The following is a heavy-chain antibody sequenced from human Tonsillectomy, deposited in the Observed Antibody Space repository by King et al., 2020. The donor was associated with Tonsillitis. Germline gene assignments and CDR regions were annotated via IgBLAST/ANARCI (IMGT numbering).Heavy chain of an antibody. CDR2: IYPGDSDT. CDR1: GYSFTSYW. Sequence: VQLVESGAEVKKPGESLKISCKGSGYSFTSYWIGWVRQMPGKGLEWMGIIYPGDSDTRYSPSFQGQVTFSADKSISTAYLQWSSLKASDTDMYYCARPAGYCSSTSAGCYFEYWGQGTLVTVSS. J-gene: IGHJ4*02. V-gene: IGHV5-51*01. D-gene: IGHD2-2*01. CDR3: ARPAGYCSSTSAGCYFEY.